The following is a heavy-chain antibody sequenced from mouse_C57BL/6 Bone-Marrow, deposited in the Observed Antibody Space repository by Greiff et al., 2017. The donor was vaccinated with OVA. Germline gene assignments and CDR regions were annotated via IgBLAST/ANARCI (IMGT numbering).Heavy chain of an antibody. Sequence: VKLMESGAELARPGASVKLSCKASGYTFTSYGISWVKQRTGQGLEWIGEIYPRSGNTYYNEKFKGKATLTADKSSSTAYMELRSLTSEDSAVYFCARGRGGFAYWGQGTLVTVSA. CDR3: ARGRGGFAY. V-gene: IGHV1-81*01. J-gene: IGHJ3*01. CDR2: IYPRSGNT. CDR1: GYTFTSYG.